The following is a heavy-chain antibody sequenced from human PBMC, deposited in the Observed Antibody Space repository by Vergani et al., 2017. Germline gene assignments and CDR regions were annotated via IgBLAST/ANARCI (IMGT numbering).Heavy chain of an antibody. V-gene: IGHV3-23*04. CDR2: ISATGDENT. Sequence: EVQLVESGGGLVPPGRSLRLSCAASGFSFGDYAMTWVRQAPGKGLEWVSGISATGDENTDYADSVKGRFTISRDNSKSTLFLQMNGLTSEDTAIYYCAQWAKSVPRLPVYLGQGALVAVSS. CDR3: AQWAKSVPRLPVY. J-gene: IGHJ4*02. CDR1: GFSFGDYA. D-gene: IGHD1-26*01.